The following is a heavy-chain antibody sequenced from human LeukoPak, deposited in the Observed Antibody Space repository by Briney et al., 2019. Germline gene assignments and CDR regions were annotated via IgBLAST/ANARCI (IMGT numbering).Heavy chain of an antibody. D-gene: IGHD3-3*01. J-gene: IGHJ4*02. CDR2: IWYDGNHK. V-gene: IGHV3-33*01. CDR3: ARGSGSNYAAFDY. Sequence: GGSLRLSCTASGFTFSNSGMHWVRQAPGKGLEWVAVIWYDGNHKYPADSVKGRFTISGDNSKSTLYLEMNSLRPEDTAVYYCARGSGSNYAAFDYWGQGTLVTVSS. CDR1: GFTFSNSG.